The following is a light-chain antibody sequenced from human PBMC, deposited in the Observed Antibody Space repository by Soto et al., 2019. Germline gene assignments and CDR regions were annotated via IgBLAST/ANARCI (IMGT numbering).Light chain of an antibody. CDR3: LLYYGGVHSVV. V-gene: IGLV7-43*01. CDR1: TGAVTSGYY. CDR2: STN. Sequence: QAVVTQEPSQTVSPGGTVTLTCASSTGAVTSGYYPNWFQQKPGQAPRALIYSTNNKYSWTPARFSGSLLGGKAALTLSGVQPEDEAEYYCLLYYGGVHSVVFGGGTKLTVL. J-gene: IGLJ2*01.